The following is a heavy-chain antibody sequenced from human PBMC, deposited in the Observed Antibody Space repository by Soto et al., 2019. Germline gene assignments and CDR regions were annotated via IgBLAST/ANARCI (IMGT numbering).Heavy chain of an antibody. CDR2: IIPILGIA. CDR3: ARTRGFGYGSGSYMDV. CDR1: GGTFSSYT. Sequence: ASVKVSCKASGGTFSSYTISWVRQAPGQGLEWMGRIIPILGIANYAQKFQGRVTITADKSTGTAYMELSSLRSEDTAVYYCARTRGFGYGSGSYMDVWGKGTTVTVSS. D-gene: IGHD3-10*01. J-gene: IGHJ6*03. V-gene: IGHV1-69*02.